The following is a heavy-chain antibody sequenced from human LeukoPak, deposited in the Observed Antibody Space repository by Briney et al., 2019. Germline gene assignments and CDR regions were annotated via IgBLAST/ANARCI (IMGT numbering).Heavy chain of an antibody. CDR3: AKPRDIDSWAFDV. Sequence: GGSLRLSCAASGFTFNNHDMHWVRQAPGKGLDWVAGISYDGRNKYYADSVKGRFTISRDNSKNTLNLQMNSLRTEDTAVYYCAKPRDIDSWAFDVWGQGTMVTVS. V-gene: IGHV3-30*18. J-gene: IGHJ3*01. CDR2: ISYDGRNK. D-gene: IGHD2-15*01. CDR1: GFTFNNHD.